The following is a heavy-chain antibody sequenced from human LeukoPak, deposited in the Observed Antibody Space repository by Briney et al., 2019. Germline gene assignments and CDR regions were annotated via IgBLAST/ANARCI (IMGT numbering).Heavy chain of an antibody. CDR2: VHTSGST. CDR3: ARERGVVINLNDAFDI. D-gene: IGHD3-3*01. CDR1: GASINYYS. V-gene: IGHV4-4*07. Sequence: SETLSLTCTVSGASINYYSWTWIRQPAGKGLEWIGRVHTSGSTNYNPSLKSRVTMSVDKSKNHFSLNLNSVTAADTAVYYCARERGVVINLNDAFDIWGQGTMVTVSA. J-gene: IGHJ3*02.